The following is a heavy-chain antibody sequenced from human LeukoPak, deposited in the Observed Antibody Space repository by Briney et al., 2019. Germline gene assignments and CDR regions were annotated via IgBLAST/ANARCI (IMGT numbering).Heavy chain of an antibody. Sequence: GGSLRLSCAASGFTFSSYAMSWVRQAPGKGLEWVSAISGSGGSTYYADFVKGRFTISRDNSKNTLYLQMNSLRAEDTAVYYCAKYQQLLPKYYFDYWGQGTLVTVSS. V-gene: IGHV3-23*01. CDR3: AKYQQLLPKYYFDY. J-gene: IGHJ4*02. CDR2: ISGSGGST. D-gene: IGHD6-13*01. CDR1: GFTFSSYA.